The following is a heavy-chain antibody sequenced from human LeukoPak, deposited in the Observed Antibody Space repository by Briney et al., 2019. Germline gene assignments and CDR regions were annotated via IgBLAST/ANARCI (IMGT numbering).Heavy chain of an antibody. CDR2: INHSGRT. D-gene: IGHD5-24*01. V-gene: IGHV4-34*01. J-gene: IGHJ4*02. CDR1: GGSLSGYY. CDR3: ARRQFQRHY. Sequence: PSQTLSLTCAVYGGSLSGYYWNWIRQPPGKGLEWIGEINHSGRTKYNPSLKSRVTISVDTSKNQFSLILSPVTAAETAVYYCARRQFQRHYWGQGPLVTVSS.